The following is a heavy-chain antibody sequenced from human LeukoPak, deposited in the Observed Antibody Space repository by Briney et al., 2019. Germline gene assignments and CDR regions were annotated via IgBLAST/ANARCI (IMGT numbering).Heavy chain of an antibody. Sequence: GGSLRLSCAASGFTFSSYWMHWVRQAPGKGLVWVSRIKSDGSSISYADSVKGRFTISRDNAKNTLYLQMNNLRAEDTAVYYCASRPPSETYFAVFDYWGQGTLVTVSS. J-gene: IGHJ4*02. D-gene: IGHD1-26*01. CDR2: IKSDGSSI. CDR3: ASRPPSETYFAVFDY. CDR1: GFTFSSYW. V-gene: IGHV3-74*01.